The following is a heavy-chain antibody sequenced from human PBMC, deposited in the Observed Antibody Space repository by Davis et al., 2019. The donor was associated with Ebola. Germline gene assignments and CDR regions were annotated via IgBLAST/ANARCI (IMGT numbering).Heavy chain of an antibody. D-gene: IGHD4-11*01. CDR3: ANPYYSQGGMDV. CDR2: ISGSGGST. V-gene: IGHV3-23*01. CDR1: GFTFSSYA. J-gene: IGHJ6*02. Sequence: GESLKISCAASGFTFSSYAMSWVRQAPGKGLEWVSAISGSGGSTYYADSVKGRFTISRDNSKNTLYLQMNSLRAEDTAVYYCANPYYSQGGMDVWGQGTTVTVSS.